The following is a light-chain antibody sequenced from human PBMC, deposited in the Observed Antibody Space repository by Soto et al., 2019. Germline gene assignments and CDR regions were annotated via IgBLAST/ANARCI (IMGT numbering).Light chain of an antibody. CDR2: MAS. CDR3: QQYNSYSPYT. Sequence: DIQMTQSPSTLSASVGDRVTITCRASQSISSWLAWYHQKPGKAPKLLIYMASSLESGVPSRFSGSGSGTEFTLTISSLQTDYFATYYCQQYNSYSPYTFGQGTKLEIK. CDR1: QSISSW. V-gene: IGKV1-5*03. J-gene: IGKJ2*01.